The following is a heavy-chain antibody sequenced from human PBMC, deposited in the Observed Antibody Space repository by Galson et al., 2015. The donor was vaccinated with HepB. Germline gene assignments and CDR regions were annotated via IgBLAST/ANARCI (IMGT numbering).Heavy chain of an antibody. CDR1: GLTLSSYA. CDR2: ISSSSSTL. V-gene: IGHV3-48*01. Sequence: SLRLSCAASGLTLSSYAMNWVRQTPGKGLEWISYISSSSSTLYYADSVKGRFTISRDNAKNSLYLQMNSLRAEDTAVYYCARSGYSYGYRYWGQGTLVTVSS. D-gene: IGHD5-18*01. J-gene: IGHJ4*02. CDR3: ARSGYSYGYRY.